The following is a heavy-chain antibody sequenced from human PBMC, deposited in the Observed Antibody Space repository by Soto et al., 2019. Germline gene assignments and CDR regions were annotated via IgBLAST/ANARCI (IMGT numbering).Heavy chain of an antibody. CDR2: ISLDGSNK. V-gene: IGHV3-30*18. CDR3: VKDLCNGGSCCLIDY. Sequence: PGGSLRLCCAASGFTFNSYGMHGVRQAPGKGLEWGAVISLDGSNKYYADSVKGRFTISRDNSKNALYLQMNSLRAEATAVYSCVKDLCNGGSCCLIDYCGQRSLVT. CDR1: GFTFNSYG. J-gene: IGHJ4*02. D-gene: IGHD2-15*01.